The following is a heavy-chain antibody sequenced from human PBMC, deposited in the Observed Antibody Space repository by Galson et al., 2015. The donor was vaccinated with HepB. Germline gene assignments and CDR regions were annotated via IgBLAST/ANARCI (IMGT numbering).Heavy chain of an antibody. CDR3: VRADPEQHFDY. V-gene: IGHV1-46*01. D-gene: IGHD1/OR15-1a*01. J-gene: IGHJ4*02. Sequence: SVKVSCKASGYIFTSYYMHWVRQALGQGLEWMGIINPSGNYTKCAQKFQDKITMTTDTSTSTVYMELSGLRSDDTAVYYCVRADPEQHFDYWGQGTLVTVSS. CDR1: GYIFTSYY. CDR2: INPSGNYT.